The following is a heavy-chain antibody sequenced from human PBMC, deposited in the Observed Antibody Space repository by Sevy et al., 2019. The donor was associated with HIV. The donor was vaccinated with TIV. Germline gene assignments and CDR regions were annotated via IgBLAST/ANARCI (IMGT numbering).Heavy chain of an antibody. Sequence: GGSLRLSCAASGFTFSSYAMSWVRQAPGKGLEWVSAIGGSGGSTYYAHSINGRFIMSRDNSKHTLYVQMNSLRAEATAVNYAANDGIVGAKRGDYFDYWGQGTLVTVSS. CDR1: GFTFSSYA. D-gene: IGHD1-26*01. J-gene: IGHJ4*02. CDR3: ANDGIVGAKRGDYFDY. CDR2: IGGSGGST. V-gene: IGHV3-23*01.